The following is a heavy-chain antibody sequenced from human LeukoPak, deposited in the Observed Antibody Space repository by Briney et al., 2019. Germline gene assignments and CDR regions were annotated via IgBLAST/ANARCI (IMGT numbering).Heavy chain of an antibody. CDR3: AREGNLITMVRGVHNWFDP. CDR1: GFTFSSYS. V-gene: IGHV3-21*01. D-gene: IGHD3-10*01. CDR2: ISSSSYI. Sequence: GRSPRLSCAASGFTFSSYSMNWVRQAPGKGLEWVSSISSSSYIYYADSVKGRFTISRDNAKNSLYLQMNSLRAEDTAVYYCAREGNLITMVRGVHNWFDPWGQGTLVTVSS. J-gene: IGHJ5*02.